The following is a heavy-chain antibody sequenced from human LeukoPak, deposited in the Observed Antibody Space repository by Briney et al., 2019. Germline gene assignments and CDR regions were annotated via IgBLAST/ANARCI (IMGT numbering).Heavy chain of an antibody. CDR1: GFTFSSYW. D-gene: IGHD1-14*01. V-gene: IGHV3-74*01. Sequence: GGSLRLSCAASGFTFSSYWIHWVRQAPGKGLVWVSRINTDGSTTVYADSVRGRFTISRDNAKNTLYLQMISLRPEDTAVYYCAGVYNTNRRAFDTWGQGTMVTVSS. CDR2: INTDGSTT. CDR3: AGVYNTNRRAFDT. J-gene: IGHJ3*02.